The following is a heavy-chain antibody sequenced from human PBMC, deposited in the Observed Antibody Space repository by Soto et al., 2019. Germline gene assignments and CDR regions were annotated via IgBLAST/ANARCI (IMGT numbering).Heavy chain of an antibody. Sequence: GGSLRLSCAASGFTFSGYSMNWVRQAPGKGLEWVSYISSSSSTIYYADSVKGRFTISRDNAKNSLYLQMNSLRDEDTAVYYCARGRVERTKPQKHDYGDYASFQHWGQGTLVTVSS. CDR3: ARGRVERTKPQKHDYGDYASFQH. V-gene: IGHV3-48*02. CDR2: ISSSSSTI. D-gene: IGHD4-17*01. CDR1: GFTFSGYS. J-gene: IGHJ1*01.